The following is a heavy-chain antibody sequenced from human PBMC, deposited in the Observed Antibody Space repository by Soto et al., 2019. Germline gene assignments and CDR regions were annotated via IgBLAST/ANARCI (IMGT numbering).Heavy chain of an antibody. CDR3: ATMIRGLIHWLDP. V-gene: IGHV1-8*01. CDR1: GDTFSNFD. J-gene: IGHJ5*02. Sequence: QVQLVQAGAEVKRPGASVKVSCKASGDTFSNFDFNWVRQATGQGPEWMGWMYPNNGQTAYARTFQGRVTMTWNSSTSTAYMELRSLTSEDTAVYYCATMIRGLIHWLDPWGQGTLVTVSS. CDR2: MYPNNGQT. D-gene: IGHD3-16*01.